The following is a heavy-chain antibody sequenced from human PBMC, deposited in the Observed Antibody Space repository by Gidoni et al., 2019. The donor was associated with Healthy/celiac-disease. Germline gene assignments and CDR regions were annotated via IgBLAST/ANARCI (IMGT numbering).Heavy chain of an antibody. J-gene: IGHJ4*02. CDR2: IYYSGST. D-gene: IGHD5-12*01. Sequence: QVQLQESGPGLVKPSETLSLTCTVSGGSISSYYWSWIRQPPGKGLDWIGYIYYSGSTNYNPSLKSRVTISVDTSKNQFSLKLSSVTAADTAVYYCARGNSGYDSFDYWGQGTLVTVSS. CDR1: GGSISSYY. CDR3: ARGNSGYDSFDY. V-gene: IGHV4-59*01.